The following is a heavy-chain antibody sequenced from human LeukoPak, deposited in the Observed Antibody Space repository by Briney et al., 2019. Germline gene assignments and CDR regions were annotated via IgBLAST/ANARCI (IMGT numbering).Heavy chain of an antibody. V-gene: IGHV4-59*01. CDR1: GGSINSYY. CDR3: ARGRVYSSGWYWDY. D-gene: IGHD6-19*01. CDR2: IYYSGST. J-gene: IGHJ4*02. Sequence: SETLSLTCTVSGGSINSYYWSWIRRPPGKGREWIGYIYYSGSTENNPSLKSRVTISVDTSKNQFSLKLSSVTAADTAVYYCARGRVYSSGWYWDYWGQGTLVTVSS.